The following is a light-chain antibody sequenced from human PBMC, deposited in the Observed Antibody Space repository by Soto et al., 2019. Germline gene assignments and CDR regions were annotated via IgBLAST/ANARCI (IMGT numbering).Light chain of an antibody. CDR3: QQYDKSLPPVT. V-gene: IGKV3-15*01. Sequence: DIILTQSPAIVSVSPGERATLPCRASRSVSTNLAWYQHKHGQAPRLLIYGASTRVTDIPARFSGSGSGTDFTLTINYLKSEDFGVYYCQQYDKSLPPVTFGGGTKVEI. J-gene: IGKJ4*01. CDR2: GAS. CDR1: RSVSTN.